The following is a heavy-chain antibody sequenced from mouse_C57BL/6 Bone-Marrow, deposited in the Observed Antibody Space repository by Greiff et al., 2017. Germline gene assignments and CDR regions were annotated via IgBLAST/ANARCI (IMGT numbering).Heavy chain of an antibody. Sequence: QVQLQQSGPGLVQPSQSLSITCTVSGFSLTSYGVHWVRQSPGKGLEWLGVIWSGGSTDYNAAFIYRLSISKDNSKSQVFFKMNSLQAEDTAIYYCARYYYGKDAMDYWGQGTSVTVSS. CDR2: IWSGGST. CDR3: ARYYYGKDAMDY. J-gene: IGHJ4*01. D-gene: IGHD1-1*01. V-gene: IGHV2-2*01. CDR1: GFSLTSYG.